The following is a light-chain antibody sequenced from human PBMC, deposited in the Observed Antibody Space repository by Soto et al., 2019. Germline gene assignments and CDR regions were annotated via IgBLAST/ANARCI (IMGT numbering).Light chain of an antibody. Sequence: QSALTQPRSVSGSPGQSVTISCTGTSRDVGAYNYVSWYQQHPGKAPKLIIYDVNKRPSGVPDRFSASKSGNTASLTISGLQAEDEADYYCYSYEVSVIFVFGGGTKVTVL. CDR2: DVN. CDR1: SRDVGAYNY. CDR3: YSYEVSVIFV. V-gene: IGLV2-11*01. J-gene: IGLJ2*01.